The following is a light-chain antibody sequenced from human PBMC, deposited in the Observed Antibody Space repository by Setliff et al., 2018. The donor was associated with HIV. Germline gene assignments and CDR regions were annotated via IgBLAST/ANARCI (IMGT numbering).Light chain of an antibody. J-gene: IGLJ3*02. V-gene: IGLV2-14*01. CDR2: EVI. CDR3: SSYTSDNTLV. CDR1: KSDIGVFDY. Sequence: QSVLTQSASVSGYPGQSITTVGTGTKSDIGVFDYVSWYQHHPGKAPKLIIYEVINRPSGISSRFSGSKSGNAASLTISXXQADDEADYHCSSYTSDNTLVFGGGTKVTVL.